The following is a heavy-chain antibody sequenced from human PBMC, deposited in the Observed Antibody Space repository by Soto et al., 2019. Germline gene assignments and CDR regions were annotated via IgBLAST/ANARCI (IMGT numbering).Heavy chain of an antibody. Sequence: QVQLQESGPRLVKPSETLSLTCTVSGGSIRNYFWSWIRQPPGKGLEWIGYVYYSGTINYNPSLRSRVTIYYDPPNIQFTLRLRAVTAADTAVYCCAAGARLAAAATPPSHGGRGTHVTVSS. CDR1: GGSIRNYF. D-gene: IGHD6-13*01. CDR3: AAGARLAAAATPPSH. CDR2: VYYSGTI. J-gene: IGHJ1*01. V-gene: IGHV4-59*03.